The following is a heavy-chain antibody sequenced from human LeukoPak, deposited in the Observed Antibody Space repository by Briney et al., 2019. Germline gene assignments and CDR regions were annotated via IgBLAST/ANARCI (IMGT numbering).Heavy chain of an antibody. CDR3: ARGGLGTPHYMDV. CDR2: ISSNGGST. V-gene: IGHV3-64*01. CDR1: GFTFSSYA. D-gene: IGHD1-1*01. Sequence: GGSLRLSCAASGFTFSSYAMHWVRQAPGKGLEYVSAISSNGGSTYYANSVKGRFTISRHNSKNTLYLQMGSLRAEDMAVYYCARGGLGTPHYMDVWGKGTTVTVSS. J-gene: IGHJ6*03.